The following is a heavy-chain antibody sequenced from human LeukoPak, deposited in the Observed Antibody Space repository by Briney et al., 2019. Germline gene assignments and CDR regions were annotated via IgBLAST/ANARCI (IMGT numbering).Heavy chain of an antibody. J-gene: IGHJ4*02. Sequence: GGSLRLSCAASGFTFSSYAMHWVRQAPGKGLEGVAVISYDGSNKYYADSVKGRFTISRDNSKNTLYLQMNSLRAEDTAVYYCASSSIRGVLKASLDYWGQGTLVTVSS. CDR3: ASSSIRGVLKASLDY. D-gene: IGHD3-10*01. V-gene: IGHV3-30*04. CDR1: GFTFSSYA. CDR2: ISYDGSNK.